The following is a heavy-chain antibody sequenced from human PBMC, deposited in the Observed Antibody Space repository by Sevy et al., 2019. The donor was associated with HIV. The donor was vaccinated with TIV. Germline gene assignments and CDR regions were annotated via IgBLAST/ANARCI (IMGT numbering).Heavy chain of an antibody. CDR2: FSGRDTGT. J-gene: IGHJ3*02. Sequence: GGSLRLSCAVSGFTFSNYAMSWVRQAPGKGLEWVSAFSGRDTGTFYAESVKGRFTISRDNSKNTLYLQMNSLRAEDTAVYYCAKDTIVVVGEALDIWGRGTMVTVSS. D-gene: IGHD3-22*01. V-gene: IGHV3-23*01. CDR1: GFTFSNYA. CDR3: AKDTIVVVGEALDI.